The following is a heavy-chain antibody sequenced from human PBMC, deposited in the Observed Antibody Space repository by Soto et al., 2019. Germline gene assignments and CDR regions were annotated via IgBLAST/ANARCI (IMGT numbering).Heavy chain of an antibody. D-gene: IGHD3-22*01. J-gene: IGHJ4*02. Sequence: PGGSLRLSCAASGFTFSSYAMTWVRQAPGKGLEWVSVISGSGGSTYFADSVKGRFTISRDNSKNTLYLQMSSLRAEDTALYYCAKEYDSSGYHPDYWGQGTLVTVSS. CDR2: ISGSGGST. CDR1: GFTFSSYA. CDR3: AKEYDSSGYHPDY. V-gene: IGHV3-23*01.